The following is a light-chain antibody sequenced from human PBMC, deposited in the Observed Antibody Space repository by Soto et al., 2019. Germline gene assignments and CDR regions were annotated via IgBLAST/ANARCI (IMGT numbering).Light chain of an antibody. CDR3: EAWDSGTAVV. V-gene: IGLV3-1*01. CDR1: KSGDKF. J-gene: IGLJ2*01. CDR2: QDS. Sequence: SYELTQLPSVCVSPGQTASITFSGAKSGDKFACWYQQKPGQSPGQVIYQDSKRPSGIPERFSGSNSGNTATLAISGTQAMDEADYYCEAWDSGTAVVFGGGTKLTVL.